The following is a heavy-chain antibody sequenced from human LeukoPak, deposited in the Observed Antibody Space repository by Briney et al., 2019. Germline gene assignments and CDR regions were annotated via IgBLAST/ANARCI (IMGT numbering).Heavy chain of an antibody. Sequence: ASVKVSCKASGYTFTSYYMHWVRQAPGQGLEWMGRIIPILGIANYAQKFQGRVTITADKSTSTAYMELSSLRSEDTAVYYCATHIAGLNYFDYWGQGTLVTVSS. CDR3: ATHIAGLNYFDY. D-gene: IGHD2-21*01. J-gene: IGHJ4*02. CDR1: GYTFTSYY. V-gene: IGHV1-69*02. CDR2: IIPILGIA.